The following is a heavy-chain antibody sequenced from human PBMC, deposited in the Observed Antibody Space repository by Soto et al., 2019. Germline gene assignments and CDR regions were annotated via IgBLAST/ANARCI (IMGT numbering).Heavy chain of an antibody. V-gene: IGHV3-30*18. CDR3: AKMSIIYYYYGMDV. J-gene: IGHJ6*02. CDR2: ISYDGSNK. Sequence: GSLRLSCAASGFTFSSYGMHWVRQAPGKGLEWVAVISYDGSNKYYADSVKGRFTISRDNSKNTLYLQMNSLRAEDTAVYYCAKMSIIYYYYGMDVWGQGTTVTVSS. CDR1: GFTFSSYG.